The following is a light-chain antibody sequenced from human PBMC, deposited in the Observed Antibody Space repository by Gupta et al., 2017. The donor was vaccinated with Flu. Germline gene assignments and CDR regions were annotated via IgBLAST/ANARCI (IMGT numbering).Light chain of an antibody. CDR1: SGSIGSKF. CDR2: EDK. CDR3: QADYSSSLI. V-gene: IGLV6-57*03. J-gene: IGLJ2*01. Sequence: KVTISWTRSSGSIGSKFVTWHQQRTVSAPNTLIYEDKPRPSGVPDRFSGSSDRSSNSASLTIAELKDGDEDDYYWQADYSSSLIFGGGTKLTVL.